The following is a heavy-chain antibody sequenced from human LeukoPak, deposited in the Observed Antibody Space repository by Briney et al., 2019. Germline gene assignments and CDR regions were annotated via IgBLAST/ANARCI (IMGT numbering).Heavy chain of an antibody. Sequence: GGSLRLSCAASGFTFSSYGMSWVRQAPGKGLEWVSAISGSGGSTYYADSVKGRFTISRDNSKNTLYLQMNSLRAEDTAVYYCAKNYDSSGYYSPLDYWGQGTLVTVSS. V-gene: IGHV3-23*01. J-gene: IGHJ4*02. CDR3: AKNYDSSGYYSPLDY. D-gene: IGHD3-22*01. CDR1: GFTFSSYG. CDR2: ISGSGGST.